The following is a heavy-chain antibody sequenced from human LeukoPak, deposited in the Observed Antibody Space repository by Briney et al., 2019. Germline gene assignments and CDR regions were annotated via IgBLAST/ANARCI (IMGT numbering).Heavy chain of an antibody. Sequence: GPSLRLSCPATGFSFSTYWMSSARQAPGEGLEWVATRKTDGSEKWYVDSVKGRLTISRDNAKNSLYLQMNSLRVEDTAVYYCARGGYRQKEFWGQGTLVTVSS. D-gene: IGHD2-15*01. CDR2: RKTDGSEK. CDR1: GFSFSTYW. V-gene: IGHV3-7*01. J-gene: IGHJ4*02. CDR3: ARGGYRQKEF.